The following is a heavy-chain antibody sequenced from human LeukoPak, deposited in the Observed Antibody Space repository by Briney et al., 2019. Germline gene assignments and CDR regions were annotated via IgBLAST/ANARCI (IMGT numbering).Heavy chain of an antibody. V-gene: IGHV3-23*01. CDR1: GFTFSSYA. Sequence: GGSLRLSCGASGFTFSSYAMSWVRQAPGKGLEWVSAISGSGGSTYYADSVKGRFTLSRDNSKNTLYLQMNSLRAEDTALYYCAKDLGRTYYYDTSGPRFDYWGQGTLVTVSS. CDR2: ISGSGGST. CDR3: AKDLGRTYYYDTSGPRFDY. J-gene: IGHJ4*02. D-gene: IGHD3-22*01.